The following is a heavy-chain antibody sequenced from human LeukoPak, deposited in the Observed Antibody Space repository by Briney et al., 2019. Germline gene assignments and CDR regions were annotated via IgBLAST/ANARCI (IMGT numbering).Heavy chain of an antibody. V-gene: IGHV3-7*03. CDR1: GFTFRSYW. Sequence: GGSLRHSCAASGFTFRSYWMTWVRQSPGKGLEWVANIKQDGSETYHVDSVKGRFTISRDNAKDSLYLEMNSLRAEDTAVYYCAKGPVVTFDIWGQGTMVTVSS. J-gene: IGHJ3*02. CDR2: IKQDGSET. D-gene: IGHD2-15*01. CDR3: AKGPVVTFDI.